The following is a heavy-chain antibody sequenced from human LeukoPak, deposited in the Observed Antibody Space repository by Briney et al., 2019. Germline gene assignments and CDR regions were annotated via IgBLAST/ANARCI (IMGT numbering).Heavy chain of an antibody. CDR3: ARVEPMVRGVIYFDY. CDR1: GGSFSGYY. D-gene: IGHD3-10*01. V-gene: IGHV4-34*01. Sequence: PSETLSLTCAVYGGSFSGYYWSWIRQPPGKGLEWIGEINHSGSTNYSPSLKSRVPISVDTSKNQFSLKLSSVTAADTAVYYCARVEPMVRGVIYFDYWGQGTLVTVSS. CDR2: INHSGST. J-gene: IGHJ4*02.